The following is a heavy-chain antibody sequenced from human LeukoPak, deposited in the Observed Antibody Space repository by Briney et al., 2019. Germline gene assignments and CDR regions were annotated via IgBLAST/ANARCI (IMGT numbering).Heavy chain of an antibody. D-gene: IGHD5-18*01. V-gene: IGHV4-39*01. CDR2: IYYSGST. CDR3: AGLSTAMVRIN. Sequence: SETLSLTCTVSGGSISSSNFYWGWIRQPPGKGLEWIGSIYYSGSTYYNPSLKSRVTISVDTSKNQFSLKLSSVTAADTAVYYCAGLSTAMVRINWGQGTLVTVSS. CDR1: GGSISSSNFY. J-gene: IGHJ4*02.